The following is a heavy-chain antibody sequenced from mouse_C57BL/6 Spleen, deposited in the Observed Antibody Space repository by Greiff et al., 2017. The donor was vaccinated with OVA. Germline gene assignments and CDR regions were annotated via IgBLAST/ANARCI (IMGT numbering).Heavy chain of an antibody. D-gene: IGHD2-5*01. V-gene: IGHV1-15*01. CDR2: IDPETGGT. CDR1: GYTFTDYE. J-gene: IGHJ2*01. Sequence: LVESGAELVRPGASVTLSCKASGYTFTDYEMHWVKQTPVHGLEWIGAIDPETGGTAYNQKFKGKAILTADKSSSTAYMELRSLTSEDSAVYYCTRTLYYSNYAWGQGTTLTVSS. CDR3: TRTLYYSNYA.